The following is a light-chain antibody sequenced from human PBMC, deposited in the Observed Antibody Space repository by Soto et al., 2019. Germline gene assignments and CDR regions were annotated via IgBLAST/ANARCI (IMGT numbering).Light chain of an antibody. Sequence: QSALTQPASVSGSPGQSITISCTGSSSDVGHSNHVSWYQQHPGKAPKLIIYGVTNRPSGISNRFSGSKSGSTASLTISGLHPEDEADYYCNSYTVSTTHVFGTGTKLTVL. J-gene: IGLJ1*01. CDR2: GVT. CDR1: SSDVGHSNH. CDR3: NSYTVSTTHV. V-gene: IGLV2-14*03.